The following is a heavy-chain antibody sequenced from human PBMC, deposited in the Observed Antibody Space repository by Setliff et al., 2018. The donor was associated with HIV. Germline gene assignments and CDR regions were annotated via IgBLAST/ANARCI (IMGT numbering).Heavy chain of an antibody. Sequence: SETLSLTCTVSGDSISSSSYYWGWIRQPPGKGLEWIGSIYYSGSTFYNPSLKSRVTISIDTSKNQFSLKLSFVTAADTAVYYCARGAGDRGDAFDVWGQGTMVTVSS. CDR2: IYYSGST. J-gene: IGHJ3*01. V-gene: IGHV4-39*07. D-gene: IGHD7-27*01. CDR3: ARGAGDRGDAFDV. CDR1: GDSISSSSYY.